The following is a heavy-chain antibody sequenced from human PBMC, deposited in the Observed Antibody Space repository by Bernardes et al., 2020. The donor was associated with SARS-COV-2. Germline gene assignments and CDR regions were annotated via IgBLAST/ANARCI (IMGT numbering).Heavy chain of an antibody. Sequence: GGSLRLSCAASGFTFSASTMSWVRQAPGKGLEWVSAISGSGGSTYYADSVKGRFTISRDNSKNTVFLQMSSLRDEDTAVYYCAKWVPDWGQGTLVTVSS. CDR3: AKWVPD. V-gene: IGHV3-23*01. CDR2: ISGSGGST. D-gene: IGHD3-10*01. J-gene: IGHJ4*02. CDR1: GFTFSAST.